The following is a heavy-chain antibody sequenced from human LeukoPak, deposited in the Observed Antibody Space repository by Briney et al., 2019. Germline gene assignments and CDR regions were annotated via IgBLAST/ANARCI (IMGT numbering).Heavy chain of an antibody. Sequence: SETLSLTCTVSGGSISSYYWSWIRQPPGKGLEWIGYIYYSGSTNYNPSLKSRVTISVDTSKNQFSLKLSSVTAADTAVYYCARDRITMVRGVIIPHYYYYYMDVWGKGTTVTVSS. V-gene: IGHV4-59*12. CDR1: GGSISSYY. CDR2: IYYSGST. CDR3: ARDRITMVRGVIIPHYYYYYMDV. D-gene: IGHD3-10*01. J-gene: IGHJ6*03.